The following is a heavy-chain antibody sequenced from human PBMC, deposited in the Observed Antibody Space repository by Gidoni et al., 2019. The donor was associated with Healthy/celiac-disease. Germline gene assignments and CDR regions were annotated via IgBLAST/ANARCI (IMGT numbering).Heavy chain of an antibody. Sequence: EVQLLESGGGLVQPGGSLRLSCAASGVTFSSYAMSWVRQAPGKGLERVSAISGSGGSTYYADSVKGRFTIFRDNSKNTLYLQMNSLRAEDTAVYYCAKRWEATQGAFDIWGQGTMVTVSS. V-gene: IGHV3-23*01. CDR2: ISGSGGST. D-gene: IGHD1-26*01. CDR1: GVTFSSYA. J-gene: IGHJ3*02. CDR3: AKRWEATQGAFDI.